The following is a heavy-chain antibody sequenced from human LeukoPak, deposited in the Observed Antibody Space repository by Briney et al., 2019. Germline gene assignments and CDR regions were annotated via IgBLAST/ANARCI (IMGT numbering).Heavy chain of an antibody. CDR2: IKEDGNEK. D-gene: IGHD3-9*01. CDR1: GFTFSDYW. J-gene: IGHJ4*02. V-gene: IGHV3-7*01. CDR3: ARGKLDFAF. Sequence: GGSLRLSCEASGFTFSDYWMSWVRQAPGKGLEWVANIKEDGNEKYYVDSVKGRFTISRDNAKNAVYLQMSSLTAEDTAVYYCARGKLDFAFWGQGTLVTVSS.